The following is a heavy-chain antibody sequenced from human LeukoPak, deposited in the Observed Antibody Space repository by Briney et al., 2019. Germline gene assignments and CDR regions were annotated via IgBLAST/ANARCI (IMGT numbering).Heavy chain of an antibody. D-gene: IGHD3-10*01. CDR1: GGSISASSHY. V-gene: IGHV4-39*01. J-gene: IGHJ5*02. CDR3: ARLDYRAWFDP. Sequence: SETLSLTCSVSGGSISASSHYWAWVRQPPGQGLEWLGSVYYTRSIRDNTSLKIRVTISVDMSKNDLFLTLRCVTATDVAFYFFARLDYRAWFDPWGQGILVTVSP. CDR2: VYYTRSI.